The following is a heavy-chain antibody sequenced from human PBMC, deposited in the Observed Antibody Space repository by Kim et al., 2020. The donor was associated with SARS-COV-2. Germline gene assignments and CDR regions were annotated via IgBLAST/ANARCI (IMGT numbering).Heavy chain of an antibody. CDR1: GFTFSSYS. J-gene: IGHJ3*02. Sequence: GGSLRLSCAASGFTFSSYSMNWVRQAPGKGLEWVSYISSSSSTIYYADSVKGRFTISRDNAKNSLYLQMNSLRDEDTAVYYCARDSDVQWLVRHDAFDIWGQGTMVTVSS. D-gene: IGHD6-19*01. V-gene: IGHV3-48*02. CDR2: ISSSSSTI. CDR3: ARDSDVQWLVRHDAFDI.